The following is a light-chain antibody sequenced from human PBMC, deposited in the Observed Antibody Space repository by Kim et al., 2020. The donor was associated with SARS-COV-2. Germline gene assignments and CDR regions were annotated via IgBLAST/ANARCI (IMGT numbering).Light chain of an antibody. CDR3: AAWDDSLNGVV. CDR1: SSNIGTKT. CDR2: NNN. Sequence: QSVLTQPPSASGTPGQRVTISCSGSSSNIGTKTVSWYQQLPGTAPKLLIYNNNQRPSGVPDRFSGSKSGTSASLAISGLQSEDEADYYCAAWDDSLNGVVFGGGTQLTVL. V-gene: IGLV1-44*01. J-gene: IGLJ2*01.